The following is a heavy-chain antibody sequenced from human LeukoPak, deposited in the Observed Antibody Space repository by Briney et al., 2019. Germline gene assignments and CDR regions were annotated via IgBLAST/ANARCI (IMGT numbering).Heavy chain of an antibody. CDR1: GFTFSSSE. Sequence: PGGSLRLSCVASGFTFSSSEMNWVRQAPGKGLEWISYITSSSRTIWYADSVKGRFTISRDNAKNSLYLQMNSLRAEDTAVYYCARGAGATRKIDYWGQGTLVTVSS. J-gene: IGHJ4*02. V-gene: IGHV3-48*03. CDR3: ARGAGATRKIDY. CDR2: ITSSSRTI. D-gene: IGHD1-26*01.